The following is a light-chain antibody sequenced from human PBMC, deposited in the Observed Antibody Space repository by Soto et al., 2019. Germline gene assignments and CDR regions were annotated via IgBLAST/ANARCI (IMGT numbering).Light chain of an antibody. CDR1: QRVSSSY. Sequence: EIVLTQSPGTLSLSPGERATLSCRASQRVSSSYLAWYQQKPGQAPRLLIYGASIRATGIPDRFSGSGSGTDFNLTISRLEPEDFEEYYCQQYGSSPYTFGQVTKLAIK. V-gene: IGKV3-20*01. CDR3: QQYGSSPYT. CDR2: GAS. J-gene: IGKJ2*01.